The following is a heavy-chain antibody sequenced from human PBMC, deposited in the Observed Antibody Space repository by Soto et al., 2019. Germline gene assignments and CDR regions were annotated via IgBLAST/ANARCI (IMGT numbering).Heavy chain of an antibody. V-gene: IGHV4-59*08. CDR3: ARHSPPFFYGSGPWDV. CDR2: IYYSGST. J-gene: IGHJ6*02. D-gene: IGHD3-10*01. CDR1: GGSIRSYY. Sequence: SETLSLSCTVSGGSIRSYYWSWIRQPPGKGLEWIGNIYYSGSTYYNPSLKSRVTISVDTSKNQFSLKVRSVTAADTAVYYCARHSPPFFYGSGPWDVWGQGTTVTVS.